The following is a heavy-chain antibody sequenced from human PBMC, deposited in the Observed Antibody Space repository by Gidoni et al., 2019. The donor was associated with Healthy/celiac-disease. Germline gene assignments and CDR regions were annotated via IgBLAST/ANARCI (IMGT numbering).Heavy chain of an antibody. D-gene: IGHD6-19*01. V-gene: IGHV3-30*18. J-gene: IGHJ4*02. Sequence: QVQLVESGGGVVQPGRSLRLACAAPGSTFSSYGMHWVRQAPGKGLELVAVISYDGSNKYYADSVKGRFTISRDNSKNTLYLQMNSLRAEDTAVYYCAKSPGIAVAGTAGDYWGQGTLVTVSS. CDR1: GSTFSSYG. CDR3: AKSPGIAVAGTAGDY. CDR2: ISYDGSNK.